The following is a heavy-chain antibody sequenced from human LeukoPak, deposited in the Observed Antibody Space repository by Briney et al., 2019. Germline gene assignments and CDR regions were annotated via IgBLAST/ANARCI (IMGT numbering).Heavy chain of an antibody. CDR2: ISSSGSTI. D-gene: IGHD6-25*01. J-gene: IGHJ6*02. V-gene: IGHV3-11*01. CDR1: GGSISSGDYY. CDR3: ARDSGIAAESLYYYYGMDV. Sequence: LSLTCTVSGGSISSGDYYWSWIRQAPGKGLEWVSYISSSGSTIYYADSVKGRFTISRDNAKNSLYLQMNSLRAEDTAVYYCARDSGIAAESLYYYYGMDVWGQGTTVTVSS.